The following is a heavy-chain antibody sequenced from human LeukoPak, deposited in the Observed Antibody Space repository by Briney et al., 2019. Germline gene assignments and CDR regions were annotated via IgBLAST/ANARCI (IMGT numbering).Heavy chain of an antibody. CDR2: IYYSGST. CDR3: ARQVVAESDAFDI. V-gene: IGHV4-59*08. CDR1: GGSISSYY. Sequence: SETLSLTCTVSGGSISSYYWSWIRQPPGKGLEWIGYIYYSGSTNYNPSLKSRVTISVDTSKNQFSLKLSSVTAADTAVYYCARQVVAESDAFDIWGQGTMVTVSS. D-gene: IGHD3-22*01. J-gene: IGHJ3*02.